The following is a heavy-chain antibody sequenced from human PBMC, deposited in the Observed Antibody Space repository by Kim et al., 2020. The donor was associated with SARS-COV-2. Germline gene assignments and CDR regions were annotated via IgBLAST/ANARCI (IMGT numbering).Heavy chain of an antibody. CDR1: GGSFSGYY. CDR2: INHSGST. V-gene: IGHV4-34*01. J-gene: IGHJ6*02. Sequence: SETLSLTCAVYGGSFSGYYWSWIRQPPGKGLEWIGEINHSGSTNYNPSLKSRVTISVDTSKNQFSLKLSSVTAADTAVYYCARGGSPPASPYYYYYGMDVWGQGTTVTVSS. D-gene: IGHD2-2*01. CDR3: ARGGSPPASPYYYYYGMDV.